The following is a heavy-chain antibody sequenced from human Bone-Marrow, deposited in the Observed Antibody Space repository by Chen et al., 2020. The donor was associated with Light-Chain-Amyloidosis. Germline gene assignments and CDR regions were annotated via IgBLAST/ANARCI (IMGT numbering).Heavy chain of an antibody. Sequence: QVQLVESGGGVVQPGRSLRLSCAASGFTFSSYGMHWVRQAPGKGLEWVAVISYDGSNKYYADSVKGRFTISRDNSKNTLYLQMNSLRAEDTAVYYCVRMAVAYDAFDIWGQGTMVTVSS. V-gene: IGHV3-30*03. CDR3: VRMAVAYDAFDI. D-gene: IGHD6-19*01. CDR1: GFTFSSYG. CDR2: ISYDGSNK. J-gene: IGHJ3*02.